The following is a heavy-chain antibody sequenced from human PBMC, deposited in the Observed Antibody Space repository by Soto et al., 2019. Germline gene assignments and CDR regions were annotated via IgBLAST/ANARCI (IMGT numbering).Heavy chain of an antibody. Sequence: PSETLSLTCSVSGGSMNGYYWSWIRQTPGQGLEWLGFIYFSGSTRYNPSLMSRLTISLDKSKRQFSMSLTSVTAADTAVYYCARPRYSFGTSGYYPFDYWGQGTLVTVSS. CDR1: GGSMNGYY. D-gene: IGHD3-22*01. J-gene: IGHJ4*02. CDR2: IYFSGST. CDR3: ARPRYSFGTSGYYPFDY. V-gene: IGHV4-59*08.